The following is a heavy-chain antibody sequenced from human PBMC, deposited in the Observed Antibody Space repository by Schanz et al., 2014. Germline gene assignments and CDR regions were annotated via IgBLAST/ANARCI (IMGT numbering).Heavy chain of an antibody. CDR2: IKSKIDGGTT. CDR1: GFTFSNTW. Sequence: EVQLVESGGGLVQPGRSLRLSCVASGFTFSNTWMNWVRQTPGKGLEWIGRIKSKIDGGTTDYAAPVKGRFTISRDDSKNTLYLQMNSLKTEDTAVYYCTTVERITIFEVVPYYYYYMDVWGKGTTVTVSS. CDR3: TTVERITIFEVVPYYYYYMDV. V-gene: IGHV3-15*01. D-gene: IGHD3-3*01. J-gene: IGHJ6*03.